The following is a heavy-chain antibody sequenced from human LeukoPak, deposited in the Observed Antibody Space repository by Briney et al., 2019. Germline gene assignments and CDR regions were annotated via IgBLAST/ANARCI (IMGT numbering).Heavy chain of an antibody. CDR2: ISRSGGST. V-gene: IGHV3-23*01. J-gene: IGHJ3*02. CDR3: ARRDSSGYWGAFDI. D-gene: IGHD3-22*01. CDR1: GFTFSSYG. Sequence: GGTLRLSCAASGFTFSSYGMSWVRQAPGKGLEWVSSISRSGGSTHYADSVKGRSTISRDNSKNMLSLQMNSLRAEDTAVYYCARRDSSGYWGAFDIWGQGTMVTVSS.